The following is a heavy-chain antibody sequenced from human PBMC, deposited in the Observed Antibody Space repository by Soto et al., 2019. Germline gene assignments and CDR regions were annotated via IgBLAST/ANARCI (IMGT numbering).Heavy chain of an antibody. D-gene: IGHD2-21*01. CDR3: ARDIASPGGDYFDS. J-gene: IGHJ4*02. CDR1: GFTFRNYN. V-gene: IGHV3-21*06. CDR2: ISTGGAYM. Sequence: EVQLVESGGGLVKAGGSLRLFCTASGFTFRNYNMHWVRQAPGKGLEWVSSISTGGAYMFYADSVKGRFTISRDNAQNSLFMQLDSPRAEDTDVYYCARDIASPGGDYFDSWGQGTLVTVSS.